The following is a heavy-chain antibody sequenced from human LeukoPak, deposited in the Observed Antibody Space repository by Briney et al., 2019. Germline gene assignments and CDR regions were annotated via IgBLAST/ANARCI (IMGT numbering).Heavy chain of an antibody. D-gene: IGHD6-13*01. CDR1: VFTFCRYS. J-gene: IGHJ4*02. CDR2: ISSSSCYI. V-gene: IGHV3-21*01. Sequence: GGPLRLSCAASVFTFCRYSMICVPQAPGEGLEGVLYISSSSCYIYYAVSVKGRFTISRDTDRNSLYLKMKSVSAEDGGVFYCARTIAAAGTGPFDYWGERTLLTASS. CDR3: ARTIAAAGTGPFDY.